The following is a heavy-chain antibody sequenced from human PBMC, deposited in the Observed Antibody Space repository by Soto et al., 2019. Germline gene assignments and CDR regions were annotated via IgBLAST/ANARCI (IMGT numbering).Heavy chain of an antibody. J-gene: IGHJ5*02. CDR2: ISGTGVST. Sequence: VQLLESGGDLVQPGGSLKLSCVGSGFTFGNYVMNWVRQAPGKGLEWVASISGTGVSTFYAHAVKGRFTVSRDNSKITLYLYMSSLRADDTAVYFCAKDRQGFTSGWPNWFDPWGQGTLVTVSS. V-gene: IGHV3-23*01. CDR3: AKDRQGFTSGWPNWFDP. D-gene: IGHD6-19*01. CDR1: GFTFGNYV.